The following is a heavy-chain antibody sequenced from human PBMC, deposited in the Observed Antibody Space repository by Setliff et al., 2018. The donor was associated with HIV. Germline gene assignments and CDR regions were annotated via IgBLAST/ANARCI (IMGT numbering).Heavy chain of an antibody. J-gene: IGHJ3*02. CDR1: GDSISSSSYY. V-gene: IGHV4-39*01. Sequence: PSETLSLTCSVSGDSISSSSYYWGWIRQPPGKGLEWIGSIYYSGSTYYNPSLNSRVTISVDASKNQFSLKLSSVTAADTAVYYCATRRFVTGLMTSSGAFEMWGQGTMVTVSS. CDR3: ATRRFVTGLMTSSGAFEM. CDR2: IYYSGST. D-gene: IGHD2-8*01.